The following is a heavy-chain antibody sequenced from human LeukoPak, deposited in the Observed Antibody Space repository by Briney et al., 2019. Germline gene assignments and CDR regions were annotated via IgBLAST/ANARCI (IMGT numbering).Heavy chain of an antibody. CDR1: GFTFSSYE. J-gene: IGHJ4*02. CDR2: ISSSGSTI. V-gene: IGHV3-48*03. Sequence: PGGSLRLSCAASGFTFSSYEMNWVRQAPGKGLEWVSYISSSGSTIYYGDSVKGRFTISRDNAKKSLYLQMNSLRAEDTAVYYCARAWYSWGYYFDYWGQGTLVTVSS. CDR3: ARAWYSWGYYFDY. D-gene: IGHD1-26*01.